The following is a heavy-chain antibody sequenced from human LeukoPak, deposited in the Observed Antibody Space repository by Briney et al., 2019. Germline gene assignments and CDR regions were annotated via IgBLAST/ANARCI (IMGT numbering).Heavy chain of an antibody. CDR2: IKLDGTQK. Sequence: ETLSLTCTVSGGSISSSNYYWGWIRQAPGRGLEWVANIKLDGTQKNYIQSVRGRFTISRDNARNFLYLQLSSLRAEDTAVYYCTRDFWTDYWGQGTLVTVSS. CDR3: TRDFWTDY. D-gene: IGHD3/OR15-3a*01. V-gene: IGHV3-7*01. CDR1: GGSISSSNYY. J-gene: IGHJ4*02.